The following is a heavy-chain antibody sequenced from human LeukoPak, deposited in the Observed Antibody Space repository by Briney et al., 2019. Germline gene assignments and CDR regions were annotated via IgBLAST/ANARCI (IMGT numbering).Heavy chain of an antibody. CDR3: ARSDSSGYYYIARDYMDV. D-gene: IGHD3-22*01. V-gene: IGHV1-46*01. CDR1: GYTFTSYY. CDR2: INPSGGST. Sequence: AASVKVSCKASGYTFTSYYMHWVRQAPGQGLEWMGIINPSGGSTSYAQKFQGRVTMTRDTSTSTVYMELSSLRSEDTAVYYCARSDSSGYYYIARDYMDVWGKGTTVTISS. J-gene: IGHJ6*03.